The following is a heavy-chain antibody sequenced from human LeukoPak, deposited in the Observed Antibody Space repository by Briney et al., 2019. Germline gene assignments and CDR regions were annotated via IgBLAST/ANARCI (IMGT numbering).Heavy chain of an antibody. D-gene: IGHD3-3*01. J-gene: IGHJ6*02. CDR2: IYHSGST. V-gene: IGHV4-34*01. CDR1: VGSFSGYY. Sequence: SETLSLTCAVYVGSFSGYYWSAIRQPPGRGREWIGDIYHSGSTNHNPPLQSRVSISVDTSKNQFSLRLSSATAADTAVYYCARGLTYYDFWSGYRDYYYYGMDVWGQGTTVTVSS. CDR3: ARGLTYYDFWSGYRDYYYYGMDV.